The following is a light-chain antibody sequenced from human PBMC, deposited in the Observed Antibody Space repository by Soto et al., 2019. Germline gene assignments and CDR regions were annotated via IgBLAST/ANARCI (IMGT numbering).Light chain of an antibody. CDR2: AAS. V-gene: IGKV1-6*01. J-gene: IGKJ1*01. CDR1: QGIGNN. Sequence: AIQMTQSPSSLSASVGDRVTITCRASQGIGNNLGWYQQKPGEAPKLLIYAASTLQSGVPSRFSGSGSGTDFTLTISSLQPADFATYYCLQDYNYPWTFGQGTKVEI. CDR3: LQDYNYPWT.